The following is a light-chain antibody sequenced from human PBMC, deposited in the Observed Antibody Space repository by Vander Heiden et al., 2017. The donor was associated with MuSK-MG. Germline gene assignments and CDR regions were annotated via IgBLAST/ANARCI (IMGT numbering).Light chain of an antibody. CDR3: QQYYSYRYT. Sequence: AIRMTQSPSSFPATTGDRVTITCRASQGISSYLAWYQKKPGIAPKLLIYAASTLQSGVPSRFSGSRSGTDFTLTISCLQSEDFATYYCQQYYSYRYTFGQGTKLEIK. CDR1: QGISSY. J-gene: IGKJ2*01. V-gene: IGKV1-8*01. CDR2: AAS.